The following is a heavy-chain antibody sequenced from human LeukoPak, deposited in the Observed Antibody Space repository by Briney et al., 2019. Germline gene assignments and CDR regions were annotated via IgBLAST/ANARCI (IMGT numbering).Heavy chain of an antibody. CDR3: ARSVSYGSGSYSLC. CDR2: IDPSDSYT. Sequence: GESLKISCKASGYSLGSYWISWVRQMPGKGLEYMGRIDPSDSYTNFSPSFQGHVTISADKSISTAYLQWSSLKASDTAMYYCARSVSYGSGSYSLCWGQGTLVTVSS. D-gene: IGHD3-10*01. CDR1: GYSLGSYW. J-gene: IGHJ4*02. V-gene: IGHV5-10-1*01.